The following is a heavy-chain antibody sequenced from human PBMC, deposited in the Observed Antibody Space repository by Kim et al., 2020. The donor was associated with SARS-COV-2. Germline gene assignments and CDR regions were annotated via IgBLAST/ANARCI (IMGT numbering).Heavy chain of an antibody. CDR3: ARGEARPDF. V-gene: IGHV3-11*05. CDR2: ISTHSGYT. Sequence: GGSLRLSCAASGFTFRDYYMSWIRQAPGKGLEWVSWISTHSGYTNYAASVKGRFTISRDDGKNLLYLQMNSLRDEDTAVYYCARGEARPDFWGQGTLVT. CDR1: GFTFRDYY. J-gene: IGHJ4*02. D-gene: IGHD6-6*01.